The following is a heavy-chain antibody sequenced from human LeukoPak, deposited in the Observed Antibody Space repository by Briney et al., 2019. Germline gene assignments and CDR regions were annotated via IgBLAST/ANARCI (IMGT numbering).Heavy chain of an antibody. CDR3: ARDRDYGEEDDAFDI. J-gene: IGHJ3*02. D-gene: IGHD4-17*01. CDR1: GGSISSSSYY. V-gene: IGHV4-39*07. CDR2: IYYSGST. Sequence: SETLSLTCTVSGGSISSSSYYWGWIRQPPGKGLEWIGSIYYSGSTYYNPSLKSRVTISVDTSKNQFSLKLSSVTAADTAVYYCARDRDYGEEDDAFDIWGQGTMVTVSS.